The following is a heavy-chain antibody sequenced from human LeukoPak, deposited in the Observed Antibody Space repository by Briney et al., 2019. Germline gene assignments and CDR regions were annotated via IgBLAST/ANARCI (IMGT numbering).Heavy chain of an antibody. J-gene: IGHJ4*02. V-gene: IGHV3-30-3*01. Sequence: GGSLRLSYTASGFTFSAYTMHWVRQAPGEGLEWVAVISSDGSTKYYADSVKGRFTISRDNSQNTLYLQMNSLRAEDSAVYYCAREATAAAYFDYWGQGTLVSVSS. CDR1: GFTFSAYT. CDR3: AREATAAAYFDY. D-gene: IGHD6-13*01. CDR2: ISSDGSTK.